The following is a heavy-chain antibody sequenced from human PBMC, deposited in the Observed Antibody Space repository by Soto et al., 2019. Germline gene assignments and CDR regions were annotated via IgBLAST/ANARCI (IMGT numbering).Heavy chain of an antibody. CDR1: GYTFNDYE. Sequence: QEQLVQSAAEVKKPGASVKVSCMTSGYTFNDYEINWVRQATGQGLEWIGWMNPNNGETGYAQRFQGRVTMTTSSSLSTAYLELSSLTSDDTAVYYCARIAMPARPRWYNWFDPWGQGTLVTVSS. V-gene: IGHV1-8*02. CDR3: ARIAMPARPRWYNWFDP. J-gene: IGHJ5*02. CDR2: MNPNNGET. D-gene: IGHD2-2*01.